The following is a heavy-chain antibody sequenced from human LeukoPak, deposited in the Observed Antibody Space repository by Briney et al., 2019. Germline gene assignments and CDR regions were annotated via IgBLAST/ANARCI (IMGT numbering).Heavy chain of an antibody. CDR2: ISSSSSYI. Sequence: GGSLRLSCAASGFTFSNYAMNWVRQAPGKGLEWVSSISSSSSYIYYADSVKGRFTISRDNAKNSLYLQMNSLRAEDTAVYYCARAELRYSLDYWGQGTLVTVSS. D-gene: IGHD3-9*01. CDR3: ARAELRYSLDY. CDR1: GFTFSNYA. J-gene: IGHJ4*02. V-gene: IGHV3-21*01.